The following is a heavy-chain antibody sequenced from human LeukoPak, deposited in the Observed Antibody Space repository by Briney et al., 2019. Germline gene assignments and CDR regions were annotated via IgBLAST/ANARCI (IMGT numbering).Heavy chain of an antibody. CDR1: GYIFTNYG. CDR3: ARDLTAIAGVPGDYFDH. CDR2: ISAYNGKT. Sequence: ASVKVSCKASGYIFTNYGVSWVRQAPGQGLEWIGWISAYNGKTKYGERFQGRVTMTTDTSTSTGYMELRSLTSDDTAVYYCARDLTAIAGVPGDYFDHWGQGTLVTIS. D-gene: IGHD6-13*01. J-gene: IGHJ4*02. V-gene: IGHV1-18*01.